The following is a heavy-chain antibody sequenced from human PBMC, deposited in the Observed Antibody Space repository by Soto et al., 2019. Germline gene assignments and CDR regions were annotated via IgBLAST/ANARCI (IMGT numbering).Heavy chain of an antibody. V-gene: IGHV3-30*18. D-gene: IGHD3-22*01. CDR3: AKYRGRLTMMESFDY. CDR1: GFTFSSYG. CDR2: ISYDGSNK. Sequence: TGGSLRLSCAASGFTFSSYGMHWVRQAPGKGLEWVAVISYDGSNKYYADSVKGRFTISRDNSKNTLYLQMNSLRAEDTAVYYCAKYRGRLTMMESFDYWGQGTLVTVSS. J-gene: IGHJ4*02.